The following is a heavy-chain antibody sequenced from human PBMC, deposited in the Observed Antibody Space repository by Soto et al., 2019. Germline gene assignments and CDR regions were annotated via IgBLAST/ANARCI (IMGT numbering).Heavy chain of an antibody. CDR3: ARDRLMATAGTARHYFGLDV. CDR1: GGSIRSGGYY. V-gene: IGHV4-31*11. J-gene: IGHJ6*02. D-gene: IGHD5-18*01. Sequence: SETLSLTCAVSGGSIRSGGYYWSWVRQSPRSGLEWIGNIYYSWSTYYNPSLKSRLTISLDTSKNQFSLNLSSVTAADTAVYYCARDRLMATAGTARHYFGLDVWGQGTTVTVSS. CDR2: IYYSWST.